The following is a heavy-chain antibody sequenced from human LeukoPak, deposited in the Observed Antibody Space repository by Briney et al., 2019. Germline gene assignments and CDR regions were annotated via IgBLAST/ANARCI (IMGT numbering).Heavy chain of an antibody. J-gene: IGHJ4*02. CDR1: GFTFSSYG. D-gene: IGHD3-10*01. CDR3: AGAFITMAYFDY. CDR2: ISYDGSNK. Sequence: GGSLRLSCAASGFTFSSYGMHWVRQAPGKGLEWVAVISYDGSNKYYADSVKGQFTISRDNSKNTLYLQMNSLRAEDTAVYYCAGAFITMAYFDYWGQGTLVTVSS. V-gene: IGHV3-30*03.